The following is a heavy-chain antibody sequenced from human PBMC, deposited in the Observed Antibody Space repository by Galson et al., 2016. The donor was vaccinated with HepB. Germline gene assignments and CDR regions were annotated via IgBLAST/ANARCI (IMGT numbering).Heavy chain of an antibody. Sequence: SLRLSCAASGFTFSDYAMHWVRQVPGKGLEWVSGINWNSRSVASADSVNGRFTISRDNAKNSLYLQMNSLRIEDTALYYCAKAGEYHYDRSGYYDYWGQGTLVTVSS. V-gene: IGHV3-9*01. CDR1: GFTFSDYA. CDR2: INWNSRSV. D-gene: IGHD3-22*01. J-gene: IGHJ4*02. CDR3: AKAGEYHYDRSGYYDY.